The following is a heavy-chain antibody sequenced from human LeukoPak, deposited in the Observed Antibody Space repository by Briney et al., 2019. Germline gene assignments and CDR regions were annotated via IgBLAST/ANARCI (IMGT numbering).Heavy chain of an antibody. J-gene: IGHJ5*02. CDR2: IYYSGST. CDR3: ARTLGGAPLNWFDP. D-gene: IGHD1-26*01. V-gene: IGHV4-39*01. CDR1: GGSISSSNSY. Sequence: SETLSLTCTVSGGSISSSNSYWVWIRQPPGKVLEWIGSIYYSGSTYYNPSLKSRVTISVDTSKNQFSLKLSSVTAADTAVYYCARTLGGAPLNWFDPWGQGTLVTVSS.